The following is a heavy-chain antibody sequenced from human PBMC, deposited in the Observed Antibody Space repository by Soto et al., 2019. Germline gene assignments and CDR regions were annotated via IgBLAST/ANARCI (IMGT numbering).Heavy chain of an antibody. CDR3: ARDSGYGSGASVNHYLDY. V-gene: IGHV3-30*14. D-gene: IGHD3-10*01. Sequence: LRLSCVASGFTFRTYAMHWVRQDPGRGLEWVAVISSDGNNTFYSDSVKGRCTISRDNSKNTLFLQLSSLKPEDTALYYCARDSGYGSGASVNHYLDYWGHGTLVTVSS. J-gene: IGHJ4*01. CDR1: GFTFRTYA. CDR2: ISSDGNNT.